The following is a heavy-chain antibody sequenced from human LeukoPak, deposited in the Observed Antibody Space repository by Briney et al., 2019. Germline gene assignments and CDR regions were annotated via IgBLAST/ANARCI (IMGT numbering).Heavy chain of an antibody. D-gene: IGHD3-22*01. J-gene: IGHJ4*02. CDR2: ISGSGGST. V-gene: IGHV3-23*01. Sequence: GSLRLSCAASGFTFSSYAMSWVRQAPGKGLEWVSAISGSGGSTYYADSVKGRFTISRDNSKNTLYLQMNSLRAEDTAVYYCAKGEWLLQYFDYWGQGTLVTVSS. CDR1: GFTFSSYA. CDR3: AKGEWLLQYFDY.